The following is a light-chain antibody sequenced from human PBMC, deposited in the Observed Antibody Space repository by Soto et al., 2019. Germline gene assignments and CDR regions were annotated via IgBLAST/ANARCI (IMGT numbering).Light chain of an antibody. V-gene: IGLV1-40*01. CDR1: SSNIGAGYD. CDR3: QSYDSSLNAYV. J-gene: IGLJ1*01. CDR2: SNA. Sequence: QSTLPQPPSVPVAPGQMVTISCTGSSSNIGAGYDVHWYQQLPATAPKLLIFSNANRPSGVPDRFSGSKSATSASLAITGLQAEDEADYYCQSYDSSLNAYVFGTGTKVTVL.